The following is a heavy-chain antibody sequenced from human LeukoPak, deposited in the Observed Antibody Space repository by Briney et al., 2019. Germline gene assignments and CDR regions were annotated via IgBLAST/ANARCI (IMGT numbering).Heavy chain of an antibody. J-gene: IGHJ3*02. V-gene: IGHV1-2*02. CDR2: INPNSGGT. Sequence: ASVKVSCKSSGYTFTGYYMHWVRQAPGQGREWMGWINPNSGGTRYLQTFQGRVTMTRDTSITTVYMELSSLRSDDTAVYYCARDGIVTTKNAFDTWGQGTMVTVSS. CDR3: ARDGIVTTKNAFDT. CDR1: GYTFTGYY. D-gene: IGHD5-12*01.